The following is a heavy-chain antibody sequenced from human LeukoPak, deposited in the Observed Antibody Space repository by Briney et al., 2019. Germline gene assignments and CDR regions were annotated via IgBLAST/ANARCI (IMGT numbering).Heavy chain of an antibody. J-gene: IGHJ4*02. CDR2: ISISGENT. Sequence: GGSLRLACAASGFTLSSYAMSWVRQAPGKGLEWVSAISISGENTYYADSVKGRFTISRDTSRNTLYLQMHSLRAEDTAVYYCARLISTSSSRFSDYWGQGTLVTVSS. CDR3: ARLISTSSSRFSDY. V-gene: IGHV3-23*01. CDR1: GFTLSSYA. D-gene: IGHD6-6*01.